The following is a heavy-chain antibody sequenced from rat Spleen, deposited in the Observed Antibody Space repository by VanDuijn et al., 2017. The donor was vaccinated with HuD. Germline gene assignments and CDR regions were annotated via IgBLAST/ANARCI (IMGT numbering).Heavy chain of an antibody. CDR2: IWSSGGT. CDR3: ARSYGYTLFDY. Sequence: QVQLKESGPGLVQPSQTLSLTCTVSGFSLINYNVHWVRQPPGKGLEWMGIIWSSGGTQYNSALKSRLSITRDTSKTQVFLKMNSLQSEDTATYYCARSYGYTLFDYWGQGVMVTVSS. CDR1: GFSLINYN. V-gene: IGHV2-41*01. D-gene: IGHD1-9*01. J-gene: IGHJ2*01.